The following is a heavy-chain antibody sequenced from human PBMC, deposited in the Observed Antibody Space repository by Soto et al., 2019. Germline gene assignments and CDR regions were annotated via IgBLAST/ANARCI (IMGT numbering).Heavy chain of an antibody. V-gene: IGHV1-46*01. D-gene: IGHD3-10*01. CDR1: GYTFTSYY. CDR2: INPSGGST. Sequence: ASVKVSCKASGYTFTSYYMHWVRQAPGQGLEWMGIINPSGGSTSYAQKFQGRVTMTRDTSTNQFSLELSTVTAEDTAVYYCARYGFFGESLRQLYYFDYWGQGTLVTVSS. J-gene: IGHJ4*01. CDR3: ARYGFFGESLRQLYYFDY.